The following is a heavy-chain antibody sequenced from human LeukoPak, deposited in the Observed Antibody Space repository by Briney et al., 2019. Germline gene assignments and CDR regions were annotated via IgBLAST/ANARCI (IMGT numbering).Heavy chain of an antibody. J-gene: IGHJ5*02. Sequence: QSGGSLRLSCAISGFTFGSYAMTWVRQAPGKGLEWVSGITGIGGNTYYADSVKGRFTISRDNSKNTLYLQMNSLRAEDTAAYYCAKDAVRGSGRINWFDPWGQGTLVTVSS. CDR2: ITGIGGNT. CDR1: GFTFGSYA. CDR3: AKDAVRGSGRINWFDP. D-gene: IGHD3-10*01. V-gene: IGHV3-23*01.